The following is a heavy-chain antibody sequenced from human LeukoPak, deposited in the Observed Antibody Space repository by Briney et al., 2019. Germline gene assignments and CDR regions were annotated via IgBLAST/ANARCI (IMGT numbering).Heavy chain of an antibody. CDR2: IRYDGSNK. CDR3: AKERDTAMVTIDY. J-gene: IGHJ4*02. Sequence: GGSLRLSCAASGFTFSSYGMHWVRQPPGKGLEWVAFIRYDGSNKYYADSVKGRLTISRDNSKNTLYLQMNSLRAEDTAVYYCAKERDTAMVTIDYWGQGTLVTVSS. D-gene: IGHD5-18*01. CDR1: GFTFSSYG. V-gene: IGHV3-30*02.